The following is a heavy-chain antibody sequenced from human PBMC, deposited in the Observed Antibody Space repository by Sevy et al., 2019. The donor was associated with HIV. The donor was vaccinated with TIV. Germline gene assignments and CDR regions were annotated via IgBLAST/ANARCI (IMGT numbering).Heavy chain of an antibody. CDR2: ISSSSTYI. D-gene: IGHD3-22*01. J-gene: IGHJ4*02. Sequence: GGSLRLSRAASGFTFSIYTMNWVRQAPGKGLEWVSSISSSSTYIYYADSVRGRFTISRDNAKNSLYLQMHSLRAEDTAVYYCASGSLDSTGYPFDYWGQGTLVTVSS. CDR3: ASGSLDSTGYPFDY. CDR1: GFTFSIYT. V-gene: IGHV3-21*01.